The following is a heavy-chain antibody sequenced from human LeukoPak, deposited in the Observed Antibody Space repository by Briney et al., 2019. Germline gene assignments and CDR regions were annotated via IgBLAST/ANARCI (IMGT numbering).Heavy chain of an antibody. V-gene: IGHV4-59*01. CDR3: ARADPKTWGVNDAFDI. D-gene: IGHD3-10*01. CDR1: GGSISSYY. Sequence: SETLSLTCTVPGGSISSYYWSWIRQPPGKGLEWIGYIYYSGSTNYNPSLKSRVTISVDTSKNQFSLKLSSVTAADTAVYYCARADPKTWGVNDAFDIWGQGTMVTVSS. J-gene: IGHJ3*02. CDR2: IYYSGST.